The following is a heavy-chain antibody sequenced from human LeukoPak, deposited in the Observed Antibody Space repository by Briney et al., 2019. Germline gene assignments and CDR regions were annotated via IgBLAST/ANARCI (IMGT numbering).Heavy chain of an antibody. Sequence: SETLSLTCAVYGGSFSGYYWSWIRQPPGKGLEWIGEINHSGSTNYNPSLKSRVTISVDTSKNQFSLKLSSVTAADTAVYYCARGLIAAAGVNPDYWGQGTLVTVSS. J-gene: IGHJ4*02. V-gene: IGHV4-34*01. CDR3: ARGLIAAAGVNPDY. D-gene: IGHD6-13*01. CDR2: INHSGST. CDR1: GGSFSGYY.